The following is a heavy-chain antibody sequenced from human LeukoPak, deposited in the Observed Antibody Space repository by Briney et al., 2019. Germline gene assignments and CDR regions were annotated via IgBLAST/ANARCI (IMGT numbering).Heavy chain of an antibody. Sequence: SESLSLTCTVSGGSISSYYWSWIRQPPGKGLEWIGYIYYSGSTNYNPSLKSRVTISVDTSKNQFSLKLSSVTAADTAVYYCARDLRYDSSGWAFDYWGQGTLVTVSS. CDR2: IYYSGST. V-gene: IGHV4-59*01. J-gene: IGHJ4*02. CDR3: ARDLRYDSSGWAFDY. D-gene: IGHD3-22*01. CDR1: GGSISSYY.